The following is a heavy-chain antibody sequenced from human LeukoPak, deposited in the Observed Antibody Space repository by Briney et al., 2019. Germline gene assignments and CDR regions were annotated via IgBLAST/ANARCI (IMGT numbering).Heavy chain of an antibody. D-gene: IGHD3-16*01. V-gene: IGHV1-2*02. CDR1: GYPFTNFY. CDR2: THPVSGDT. CDR3: ARMTHTLGATYCHFDY. J-gene: IGHJ4*02. Sequence: ASVKVSCKASGYPFTNFYVHWVRLAPGQGLEWLGWTHPVSGDTIYAQKFQGRVTMTRDTSISTAYTELTSLTSDDTAVYYCARMTHTLGATYCHFDYWGQGTLVTVSS.